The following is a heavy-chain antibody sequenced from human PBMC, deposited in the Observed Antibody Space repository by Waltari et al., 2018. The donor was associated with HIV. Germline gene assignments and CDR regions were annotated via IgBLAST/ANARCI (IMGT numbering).Heavy chain of an antibody. CDR2: ISYDGGTK. V-gene: IGHV3-30*18. Sequence: QVHLVESGGGVVQPGRSLRLSCATSGFTFSSEGRDWVRQAPGKGLEWMAVISYDGGTKYYADSVKGRFIISRDNSRNTLYLQLSTLRPEDTALYFCVKAKVVSAYYYSLEYWGQGTLVTVSS. CDR1: GFTFSSEG. D-gene: IGHD3-22*01. CDR3: VKAKVVSAYYYSLEY. J-gene: IGHJ4*02.